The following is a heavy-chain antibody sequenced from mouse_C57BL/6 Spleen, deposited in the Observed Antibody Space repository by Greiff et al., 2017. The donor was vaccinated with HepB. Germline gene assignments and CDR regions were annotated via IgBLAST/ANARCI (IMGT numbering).Heavy chain of an antibody. Sequence: VQLQQSGPELVKPGASVKISCKASGYAFSSSWMNWVKQRPGKGLEWIGRIYPGDGDTNYNGKFKGKATLTADKSSSTAYMQLSSLTSEDSAVYFCASFITTVATLDVWGTGTTVTVSS. CDR1: GYAFSSSW. J-gene: IGHJ1*03. CDR3: ASFITTVATLDV. CDR2: IYPGDGDT. V-gene: IGHV1-82*01. D-gene: IGHD1-1*01.